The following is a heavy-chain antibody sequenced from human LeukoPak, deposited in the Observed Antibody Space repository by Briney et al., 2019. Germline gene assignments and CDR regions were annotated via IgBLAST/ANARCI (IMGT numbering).Heavy chain of an antibody. Sequence: ASVKVSCKASGYTFSTYPMNWVRQAPGQGLEWMGWTSAYNGNTNYAQKLQGRVTMTTDTSTSTAYMELRSLRSDDTAVYYCARDPKITYYYYYGMDVWGQGTTVTVSS. CDR1: GYTFSTYP. CDR3: ARDPKITYYYYYGMDV. J-gene: IGHJ6*02. D-gene: IGHD1-14*01. CDR2: TSAYNGNT. V-gene: IGHV1-18*01.